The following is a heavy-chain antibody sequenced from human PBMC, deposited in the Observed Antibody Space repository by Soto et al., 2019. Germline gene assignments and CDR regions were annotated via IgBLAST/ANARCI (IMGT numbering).Heavy chain of an antibody. CDR3: ARGGGLYCSSNSCHPLLYYGMDV. V-gene: IGHV3-30-3*01. Sequence: QLGRSLSQTCAASGFTFSSYAMHWVRQAPGKGLEWVAVISYDGSNKYYADSVKGRFTISRDNSKNTLYLQMNSLRAEDTAVYYCARGGGLYCSSNSCHPLLYYGMDVWGQGTTVTVSS. J-gene: IGHJ6*02. D-gene: IGHD2-2*01. CDR2: ISYDGSNK. CDR1: GFTFSSYA.